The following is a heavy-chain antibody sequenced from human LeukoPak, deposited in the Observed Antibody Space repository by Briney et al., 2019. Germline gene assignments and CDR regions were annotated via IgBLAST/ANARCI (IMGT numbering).Heavy chain of an antibody. CDR1: GFTVSNNR. CDR2: IYSDGNT. V-gene: IGHV3-53*01. J-gene: IGHJ1*01. Sequence: GGSLRLSCAASGFTVSNNRLSWVRQAPGMGLEWDSTIYSDGNTYYPDSVKGRFTISRDGPKNTLYLQLNSLRTEDTAIYYCVREREGSNSEHWGQGTLVTVSS. CDR3: VREREGSNSEH. D-gene: IGHD1-26*01.